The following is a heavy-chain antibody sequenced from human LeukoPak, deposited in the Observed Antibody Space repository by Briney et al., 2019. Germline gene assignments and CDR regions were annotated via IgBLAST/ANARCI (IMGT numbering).Heavy chain of an antibody. D-gene: IGHD3-22*01. J-gene: IGHJ4*02. Sequence: TGGSLRLSCAASGFTFSSYAMSWVRQAPGKGLEWVSAISGSGGSTYYADSVKGRFTISRDNSKNTLYLQMNSLRAEDTAVYYCAKGHYYDSSGYLDYWGQGTLVTVSS. CDR3: AKGHYYDSSGYLDY. CDR2: ISGSGGST. V-gene: IGHV3-23*01. CDR1: GFTFSSYA.